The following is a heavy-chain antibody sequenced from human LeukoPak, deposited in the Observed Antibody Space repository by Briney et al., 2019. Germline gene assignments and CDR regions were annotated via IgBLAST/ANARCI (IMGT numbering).Heavy chain of an antibody. CDR1: GFTFSSYW. D-gene: IGHD5-12*01. CDR2: IKQDGSEK. Sequence: GGSLRLSCAASGFTFSSYWMSWVRQAPGKGLEWVTNIKQDGSEKYYVDSVKGRFTISRDNAKNSLYLQMNSLRAEDTAVYYCARDSPDIVATIGLGFDYWGQGTLVTVSS. J-gene: IGHJ4*02. V-gene: IGHV3-7*01. CDR3: ARDSPDIVATIGLGFDY.